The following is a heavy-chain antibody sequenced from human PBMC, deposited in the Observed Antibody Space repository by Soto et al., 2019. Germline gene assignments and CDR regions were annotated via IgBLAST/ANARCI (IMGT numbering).Heavy chain of an antibody. CDR2: IGTAGDT. V-gene: IGHV3-13*01. J-gene: IGHJ6*02. Sequence: PGGSLRLSCAASGFTFSSYDMHWVRQATGKGLEWVSAIGTAGDTYYPGSVKGRFTISRENAKNSLYLQMNSLRAEDTAVYYCARDITIFGVPYYYDYRMEVWGQGTPVTVPS. D-gene: IGHD3-3*01. CDR1: GFTFSSYD. CDR3: ARDITIFGVPYYYDYRMEV.